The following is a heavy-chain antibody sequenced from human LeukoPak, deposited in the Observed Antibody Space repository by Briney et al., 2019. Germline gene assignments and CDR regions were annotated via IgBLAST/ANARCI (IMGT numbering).Heavy chain of an antibody. J-gene: IGHJ1*01. CDR1: GGSISSSTYY. CDR3: ARGLYGYFQH. CDR2: IFYTGST. D-gene: IGHD2-2*02. V-gene: IGHV4-39*07. Sequence: SETLSLTCTVSGGSISSSTYYWGWIRQPPGKGLEWIGNIFYTGSTYYNPSLKSRVTISVDTSKNQFSLKLSSVAAADTAVYYCARGLYGYFQHWGQGTLVTVSS.